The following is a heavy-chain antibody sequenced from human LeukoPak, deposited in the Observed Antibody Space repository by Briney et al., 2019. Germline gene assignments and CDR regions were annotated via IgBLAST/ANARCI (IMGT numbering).Heavy chain of an antibody. V-gene: IGHV3-33*06. CDR1: GFTFSSYG. J-gene: IGHJ4*02. Sequence: GGSLRLSCAASGFTFSSYGMHWVRQAPGKGLEWVAVIWYDGSNKYYADSVKGRFTISRDNSKNTLYLQMNSLRAEGTAVYYCAKTYVYGSGSLFFDYWGQGTLVTVSS. CDR3: AKTYVYGSGSLFFDY. CDR2: IWYDGSNK. D-gene: IGHD3-10*01.